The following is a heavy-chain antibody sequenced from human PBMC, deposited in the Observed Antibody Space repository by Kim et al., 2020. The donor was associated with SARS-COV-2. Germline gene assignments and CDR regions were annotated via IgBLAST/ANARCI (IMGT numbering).Heavy chain of an antibody. J-gene: IGHJ6*02. Sequence: KGRFTISRDNSKTTLYLQMNSLRAEDTAVYYCAKQDVLMVYAIYYYGMDVWGQGTTVTVSS. D-gene: IGHD2-8*01. CDR3: AKQDVLMVYAIYYYGMDV. V-gene: IGHV3-23*01.